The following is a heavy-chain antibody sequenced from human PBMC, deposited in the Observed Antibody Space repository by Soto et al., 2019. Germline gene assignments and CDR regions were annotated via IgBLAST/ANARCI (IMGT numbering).Heavy chain of an antibody. CDR2: INPSGGST. D-gene: IGHD2-15*01. J-gene: IGHJ3*01. CDR3: ARAVVVVAATPYAFEC. V-gene: IGHV1-46*03. Sequence: GASVKVSCKASGYTFTSYYMHWVRQAPGQGLEWMGIINPSGGSTSYAQKFQGRVTMTRDTSTSTVYMELSSLRSEDTAVYYCARAVVVVAATPYAFECWGQGSMVPVSS. CDR1: GYTFTSYY.